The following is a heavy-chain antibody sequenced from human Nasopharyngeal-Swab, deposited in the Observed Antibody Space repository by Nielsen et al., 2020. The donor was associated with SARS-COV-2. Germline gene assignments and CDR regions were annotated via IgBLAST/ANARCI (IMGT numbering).Heavy chain of an antibody. Sequence: GESLKISCTDSTSSSSRSAMHWVRQAPGKGLEWVAVISFDGTTNYADSVRGRFSISRDSSGNTLYLEMNSLRLEDTGRYYCVRPGQGPFGNWGQGTLVTVSS. CDR1: TSSSSRSA. CDR3: VRPGQGPFGN. J-gene: IGHJ4*02. V-gene: IGHV3-30*04. CDR2: ISFDGTT.